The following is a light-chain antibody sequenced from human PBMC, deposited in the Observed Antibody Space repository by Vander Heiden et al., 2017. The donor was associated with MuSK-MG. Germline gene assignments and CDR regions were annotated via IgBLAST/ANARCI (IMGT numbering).Light chain of an antibody. CDR1: QSGSASF. V-gene: IGKV3-20*01. CDR3: QQYGSSPLT. CDR2: AAS. J-gene: IGKJ4*01. Sequence: ELVLTPSPGPLSLSPGGRAPLSCRASQSGSASFLAWYQKKPGQAPRLLIYAASSRATGIPDRFSGSGSGTDFTLTISRLEPEDFAVYYCQQYGSSPLTFGGGTEVEIK.